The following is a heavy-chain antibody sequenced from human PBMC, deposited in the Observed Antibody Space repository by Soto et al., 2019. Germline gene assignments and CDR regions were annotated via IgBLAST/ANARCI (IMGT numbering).Heavy chain of an antibody. V-gene: IGHV3-23*01. J-gene: IGHJ3*02. D-gene: IGHD3-10*01. CDR2: ISGSGGST. Sequence: RGALLLSCAASDFTFSIYAMSWVRQAPGKGLEWVSAISGSGGSTYYADSVKGRFTISRDNSKNTLYLQMKSLRAEDTAVYYCAKDRGVRGPQALDAFDIWGQGTMVTVSS. CDR1: DFTFSIYA. CDR3: AKDRGVRGPQALDAFDI.